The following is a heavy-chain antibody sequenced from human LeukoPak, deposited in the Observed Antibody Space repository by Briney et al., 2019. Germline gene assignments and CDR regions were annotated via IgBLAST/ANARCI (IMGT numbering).Heavy chain of an antibody. V-gene: IGHV3-11*01. D-gene: IGHD3-10*01. Sequence: GGPLRLPCAASGFPFSDYYMSWIPQARGKGLEWVSYNRSSGSTIYYAGSVKGRFTISRDNAKNSLYLQMNSLRAEDTAVYYCARDYYGSGSYYNPSGSYYYYMDVWGKGTTVTVSS. CDR2: NRSSGSTI. CDR3: ARDYYGSGSYYNPSGSYYYYMDV. J-gene: IGHJ6*03. CDR1: GFPFSDYY.